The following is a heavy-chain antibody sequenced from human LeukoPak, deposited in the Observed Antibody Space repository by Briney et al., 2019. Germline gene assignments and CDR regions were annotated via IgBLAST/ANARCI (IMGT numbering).Heavy chain of an antibody. Sequence: GASVKVSCKASGYTFTSYGISWVRQAPGQGLEWMGWISAYNGNTNYAQKLQGRVTMTTDTSTSTAYMELRSLRSDDTAVYYCARDQQDIAVAVNVGTFDIWGQGTMVTVSS. D-gene: IGHD6-19*01. CDR3: ARDQQDIAVAVNVGTFDI. J-gene: IGHJ3*02. CDR2: ISAYNGNT. V-gene: IGHV1-18*01. CDR1: GYTFTSYG.